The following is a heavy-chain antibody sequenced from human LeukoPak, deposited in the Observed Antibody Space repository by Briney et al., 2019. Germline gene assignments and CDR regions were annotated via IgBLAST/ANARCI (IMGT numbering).Heavy chain of an antibody. J-gene: IGHJ5*02. CDR2: INPSGGST. V-gene: IGHV1-46*01. D-gene: IGHD1-7*01. CDR1: GYTFTSYY. Sequence: ASVKVSCKASGYTFTSYYINWVRQAPGQGLEWMGIINPSGGSTSYAQKFQGRVTMTRDTSTSTVYMELSSLRSEDTAVYYCARVARTTSRLQKLGFEFDPWGQGTLVTVSS. CDR3: ARVARTTSRLQKLGFEFDP.